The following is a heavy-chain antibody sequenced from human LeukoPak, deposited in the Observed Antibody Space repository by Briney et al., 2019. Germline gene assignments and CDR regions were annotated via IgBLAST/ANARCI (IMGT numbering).Heavy chain of an antibody. J-gene: IGHJ4*02. D-gene: IGHD5-12*01. CDR3: AKHQRGGYDSPSHF. CDR2: IGGSDGNT. CDR1: GFTVNIYA. Sequence: PGGSLRLSCSASGFTVNIYAMNWVRQAPGKGLEWVSSIGGSDGNTYYADSVKGRFTISRDTSKNTLYLQMNSLRAEDTAIYYCAKHQRGGYDSPSHFWGQGTLVTVSS. V-gene: IGHV3-23*01.